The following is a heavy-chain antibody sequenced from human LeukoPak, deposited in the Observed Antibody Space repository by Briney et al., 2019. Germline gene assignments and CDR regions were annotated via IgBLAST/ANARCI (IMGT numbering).Heavy chain of an antibody. CDR1: GFTFSDAW. J-gene: IGHJ4*02. V-gene: IGHV3-15*01. CDR3: TSSGSRWDYFDY. CDR2: IKTKPEGGTT. D-gene: IGHD4-23*01. Sequence: KPGGSLRLSCAASGFTFSDAWMSWVRQAPGKGLEWVARIKTKPEGGTTDYAAPVKGRFTISRDDSKNTLYLQMNSLKTEDTAVYYCTSSGSRWDYFDYWGQGTLATVSS.